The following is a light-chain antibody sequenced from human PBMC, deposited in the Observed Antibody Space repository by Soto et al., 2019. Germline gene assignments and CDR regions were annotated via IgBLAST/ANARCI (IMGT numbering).Light chain of an antibody. CDR1: SSNVGNNY. Sequence: QSVLTQPRSVSAAPGQKVTISCSGSSSNVGNNYVSWYQQLPGTAPKLLIYDNNKRPSGIPDRFSGSKSGTSATLGITGLQTGDEADYYCGTWDDSLSAVFGGGTKLTVL. V-gene: IGLV1-51*01. CDR3: GTWDDSLSAV. J-gene: IGLJ2*01. CDR2: DNN.